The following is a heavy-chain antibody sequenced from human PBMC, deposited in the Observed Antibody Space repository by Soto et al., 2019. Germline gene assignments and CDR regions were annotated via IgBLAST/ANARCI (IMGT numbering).Heavy chain of an antibody. CDR2: ISSSSDYI. J-gene: IGHJ6*02. CDR3: ARGDYYYYGLDV. V-gene: IGHV3-21*01. CDR1: GFTFSDYS. Sequence: PVCSLPLSCASYGFTFSDYSMNWVRQAPGKGLEWVSSISSSSDYIYYADSVRGRFTVSRDNAKNSLYLQMNSLSAEDTAVYYCARGDYYYYGLDVWGQGTTVTSP.